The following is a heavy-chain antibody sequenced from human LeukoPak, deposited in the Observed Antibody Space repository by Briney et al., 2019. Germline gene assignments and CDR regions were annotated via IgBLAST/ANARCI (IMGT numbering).Heavy chain of an antibody. V-gene: IGHV1-69*13. CDR1: RGTFSTYA. D-gene: IGHD6-6*01. CDR3: AREVYGSSLYGMDV. Sequence: SVTVSCKASRGTFSTYAISWVRQAPGQGLEWMGGIIPIFGTANYAQKFQGRVTITADESPSTAYMELSTLRSEDTAEYYCAREVYGSSLYGMDVWGQGTTVTVSS. CDR2: IIPIFGTA. J-gene: IGHJ6*02.